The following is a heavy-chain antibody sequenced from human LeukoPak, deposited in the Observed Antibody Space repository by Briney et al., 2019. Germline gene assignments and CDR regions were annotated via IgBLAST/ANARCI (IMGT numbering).Heavy chain of an antibody. J-gene: IGHJ3*02. CDR2: INSDGSST. Sequence: GGSLRLSCAASGFTFSSYWMHWVRHAPGKGLVWVSRINSDGSSTTYADYVKGRFTISRDNAKNMLSLQMKSLRAEDTAVYYCASDICSSGYYDLSGCFDAFDIWGQGTMVTVSS. CDR3: ASDICSSGYYDLSGCFDAFDI. D-gene: IGHD3-22*01. V-gene: IGHV3-74*01. CDR1: GFTFSSYW.